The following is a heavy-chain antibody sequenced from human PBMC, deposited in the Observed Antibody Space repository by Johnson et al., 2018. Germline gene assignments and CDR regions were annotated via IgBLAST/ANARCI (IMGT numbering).Heavy chain of an antibody. D-gene: IGHD3-22*01. CDR2: ISGSGDSP. V-gene: IGHV3-23*04. CDR3: AKDPWGAYYYDSSGYPGGDAFDI. CDR1: GFTFSSYA. Sequence: VQLVQSGGGLVQPGGSLRLSCAASGFTFSSYAMSGVRQAPGKGLEWVSAISGSGDSPHYADSVKGRFTISTDTSKNTLYLQMNSLRAEDTAVYYCAKDPWGAYYYDSSGYPGGDAFDIWGQGTMVTVSS. J-gene: IGHJ3*02.